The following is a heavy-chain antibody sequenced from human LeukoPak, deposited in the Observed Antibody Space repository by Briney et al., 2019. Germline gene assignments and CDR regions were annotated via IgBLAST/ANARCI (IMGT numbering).Heavy chain of an antibody. Sequence: PSETLSLTCAVYGGSFSGYYWSWIRQPPGKGLEWIGEINHSGGTNYNPSLKSRATIPVTTSKTHFTLKLTSVTAADTAVYYCARGAYHFWGGYLAGMDVSGQATTVTVSS. J-gene: IGHJ6*02. D-gene: IGHD3-3*01. CDR3: ARGAYHFWGGYLAGMDV. CDR1: GGSFSGYY. V-gene: IGHV4-34*01. CDR2: INHSGGT.